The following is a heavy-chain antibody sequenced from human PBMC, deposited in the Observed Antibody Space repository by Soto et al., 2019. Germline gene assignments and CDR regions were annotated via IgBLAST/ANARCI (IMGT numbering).Heavy chain of an antibody. J-gene: IGHJ6*02. CDR3: ARRQAAASPYTYYYGMDV. V-gene: IGHV5-10-1*01. D-gene: IGHD6-13*01. CDR2: IDPSDSYT. CDR1: GYSFTSYW. Sequence: GESLKISCKGSGYSFTSYWISWVRQMPGKGLEWMGRIDPSDSYTNYSPSFQGHVTISADKSISTAYLQWSSLKASDTAMYYCARRQAAASPYTYYYGMDVWGQGTTVTLSS.